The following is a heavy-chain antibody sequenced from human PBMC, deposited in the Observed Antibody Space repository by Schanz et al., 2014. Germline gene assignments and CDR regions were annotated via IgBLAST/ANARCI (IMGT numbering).Heavy chain of an antibody. CDR3: ARHRVYGAFDL. Sequence: QVQLQESGPGLVKPSETLSLTCTVPSDSISHYYLSWIRQPPGKELEWVAFIYDRGSTSYNPSLNGRVTIPCDAPKTQFPLRLTSVTAADTAVYYCARHRVYGAFDLWGQGTLVTVSS. CDR1: SDSISHYY. V-gene: IGHV4-59*08. D-gene: IGHD4-17*01. J-gene: IGHJ4*01. CDR2: IYDRGST.